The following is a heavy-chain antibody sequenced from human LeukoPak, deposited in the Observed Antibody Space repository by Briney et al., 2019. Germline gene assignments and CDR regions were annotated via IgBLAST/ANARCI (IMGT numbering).Heavy chain of an antibody. V-gene: IGHV3-53*01. CDR3: ARDGHSIAAAGTSYYYYMDV. CDR2: IYSGGNT. D-gene: IGHD6-13*01. Sequence: GGSLRLSCAASGFTVSSNYMSWVRQAPGKGLEWVSVIYSGGNTYHADSVKGRFTISRDNSMNTLYLQMNSLRAEDTAVYYCARDGHSIAAAGTSYYYYMDVWGKGTTVTISS. J-gene: IGHJ6*03. CDR1: GFTVSSNY.